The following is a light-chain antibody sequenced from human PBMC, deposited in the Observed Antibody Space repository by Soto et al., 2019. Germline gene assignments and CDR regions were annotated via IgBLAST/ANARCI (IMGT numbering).Light chain of an antibody. CDR1: QSVLYSSNNKNY. CDR3: QQSYSSPWT. Sequence: DIVMTQSPDSLAVSLGERATINCKSSQSVLYSSNNKNYLAWYQQKPGRAPKILIYAASSLQSGVPSRFSGGGSGTDFTLTITSLQPEDFATYYCQQSYSSPWTFGQGTKVDIK. CDR2: AAS. J-gene: IGKJ1*01. V-gene: IGKV4-1*01.